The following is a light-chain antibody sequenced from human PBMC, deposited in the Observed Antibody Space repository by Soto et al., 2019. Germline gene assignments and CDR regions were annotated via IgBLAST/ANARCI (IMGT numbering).Light chain of an antibody. CDR1: QGISSY. Sequence: DIQLTQSPSFLSASVGDRVTITCRASQGISSYLAWYQQKPGKAPKLLIYAASTLQSGVPSRFSGSGSGTEFTLTISRLQPEDFATYYCQQLNSYPLTFGPGTKVYIK. J-gene: IGKJ3*01. CDR3: QQLNSYPLT. V-gene: IGKV1-9*01. CDR2: AAS.